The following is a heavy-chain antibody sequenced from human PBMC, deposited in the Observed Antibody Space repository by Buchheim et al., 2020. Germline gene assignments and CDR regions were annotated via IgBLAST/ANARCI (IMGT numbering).Heavy chain of an antibody. V-gene: IGHV3-48*04. CDR2: ISSSGSTI. CDR3: ARGLYGSGSSKPNWFDP. D-gene: IGHD3-10*01. Sequence: VQLVESGGGVVQPGRSLRLSCAASGFTFSSYGMHWVRQAPGKGLEWVSYISSSGSTIYYADSVKGRFTISRDNAKNSLYLQMNSLRAEDTAVYYCARGLYGSGSSKPNWFDPWGQGTL. J-gene: IGHJ5*02. CDR1: GFTFSSYG.